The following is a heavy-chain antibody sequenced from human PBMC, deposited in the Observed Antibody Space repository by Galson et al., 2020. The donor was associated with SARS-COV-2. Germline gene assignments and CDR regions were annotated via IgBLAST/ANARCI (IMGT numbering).Heavy chain of an antibody. CDR1: GFTFSSYA. J-gene: IGHJ6*02. CDR2: ISYDGSNK. D-gene: IGHD6-13*01. CDR3: ARGGGSSWHGLMGYYGMDV. V-gene: IGHV3-30*04. Sequence: GESLKISCAASGFTFSSYAMHWVRQAPGKGLEWVAVISYDGSNKYYADSVKGRFTISRDNSKNTLYLQMNSLRAEDTAVYYCARGGGSSWHGLMGYYGMDVWGQGTTVTVSS.